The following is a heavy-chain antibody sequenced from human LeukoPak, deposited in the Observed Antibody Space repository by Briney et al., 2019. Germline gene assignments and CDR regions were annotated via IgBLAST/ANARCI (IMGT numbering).Heavy chain of an antibody. CDR3: ARVPKSHYYDSSGYYYDF. Sequence: SGGSLRLSCAASGFTFSDYNMSWIRQAPGKGLEWVSYSGSSGTTIYYADSVKGRSTISRDNAKNSLYLQMNSLRAEDTAVYYCARVPKSHYYDSSGYYYDFWGQGALVTVSS. J-gene: IGHJ4*02. V-gene: IGHV3-11*01. CDR2: SGSSGTTI. CDR1: GFTFSDYN. D-gene: IGHD3-22*01.